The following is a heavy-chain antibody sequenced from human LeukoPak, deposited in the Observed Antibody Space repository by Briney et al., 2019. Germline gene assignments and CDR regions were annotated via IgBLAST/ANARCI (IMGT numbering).Heavy chain of an antibody. CDR3: AKAVGGTFDY. CDR1: GFTFSSNA. D-gene: IGHD1-26*01. Sequence: GGSLRLSCAASGFTFSSNAMNWVRQAPGKGLEWVSVISGSGDSTYYTDSVKGRYTISRDNSKNTLFLQMNSLRPEDTALYYCAKAVGGTFDYWGQGTLVTVSS. V-gene: IGHV3-23*01. J-gene: IGHJ4*02. CDR2: ISGSGDST.